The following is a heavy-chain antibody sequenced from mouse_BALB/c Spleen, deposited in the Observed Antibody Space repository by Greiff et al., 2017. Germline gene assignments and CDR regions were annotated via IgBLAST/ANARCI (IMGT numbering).Heavy chain of an antibody. J-gene: IGHJ2*01. CDR1: GYTFTSYW. V-gene: IGHV1-5*01. D-gene: IGHD2-14*01. CDR2: IYPGNSDT. Sequence: VQLQQSGTVLARPGASVKMSCKASGYTFTSYWMHWVKQRPGQGLEWIGAIYPGNSDTSYNQKFKGKAKLTAVTSTSTAYMELSSLTNEDSAVYYCTREGVRGYFDYWGQGTTLTVSS. CDR3: TREGVRGYFDY.